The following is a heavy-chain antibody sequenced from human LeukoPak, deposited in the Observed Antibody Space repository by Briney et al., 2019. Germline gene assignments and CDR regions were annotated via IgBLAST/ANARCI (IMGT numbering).Heavy chain of an antibody. CDR2: INSDGSST. D-gene: IGHD3/OR15-3a*01. J-gene: IGHJ4*02. V-gene: IGHV3-74*01. CDR1: GFTFTSYW. CDR3: AREPGTDYRKYYFDY. Sequence: GRSLRLSCVASGFTFTSYWMHWVRQAPGKGLVWVSRINSDGSSTNYADSVKGRFTISRDNSKNMLYLQMYSLRAEDTAVYYCAREPGTDYRKYYFDYWGQGTLVTVSS.